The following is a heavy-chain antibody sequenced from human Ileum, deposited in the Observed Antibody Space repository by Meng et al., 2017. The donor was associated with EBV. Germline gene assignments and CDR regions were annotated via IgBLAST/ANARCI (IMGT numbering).Heavy chain of an antibody. CDR3: ASRELAPFDY. V-gene: IGHV4-39*07. D-gene: IGHD1-26*01. CDR2: IYYSGTT. J-gene: IGHJ4*02. CDR1: GCSFSSRKYY. Sequence: QLQRRELGLCLVTTSESLSCTCSVSGCSFSSRKYYWGWIRQPPGKALEWIASIYYSGTTYYNPSLQSRVRISVDKSKNQVSLNMTSMTAADTAVYYCASRELAPFDYRGQGTLVTVSS.